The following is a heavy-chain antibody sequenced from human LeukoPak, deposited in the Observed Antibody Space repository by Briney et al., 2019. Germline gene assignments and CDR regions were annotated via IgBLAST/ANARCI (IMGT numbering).Heavy chain of an antibody. Sequence: SETLSLTCTVSGGSISSSSYYWGWIRQPPGKGLEWIGSIYYSGSTYYNPSLKSRVTISVDTSKNQFSLKLSSVTAADTAVYYCARIIAAAGPRRTYYFDYWGQGTLVTVSS. V-gene: IGHV4-39*07. D-gene: IGHD6-13*01. J-gene: IGHJ4*02. CDR2: IYYSGST. CDR1: GGSISSSSYY. CDR3: ARIIAAAGPRRTYYFDY.